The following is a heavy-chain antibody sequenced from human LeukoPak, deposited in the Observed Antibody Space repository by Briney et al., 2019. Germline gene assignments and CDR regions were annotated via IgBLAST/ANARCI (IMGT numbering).Heavy chain of an antibody. CDR3: ARDCRGWYSYYYYGMDV. V-gene: IGHV1-18*01. J-gene: IGHJ6*02. CDR2: ISAYNGNT. D-gene: IGHD6-19*01. Sequence: GASVKVSCKASGYTFTSYGISWVRQAPGQGLEWMGWISAYNGNTNYAQKLQGRVTMTTDTSTSTAYMELRSLRSDDTAVYYCARDCRGWYSYYYYGMDVWGQGTTVTVSS. CDR1: GYTFTSYG.